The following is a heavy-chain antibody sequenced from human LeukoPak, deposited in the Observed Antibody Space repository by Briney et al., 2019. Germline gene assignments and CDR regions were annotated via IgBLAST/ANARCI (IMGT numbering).Heavy chain of an antibody. CDR2: IYYSGST. J-gene: IGHJ4*02. Sequence: KPSETLSLTCTVSDGSISSSYYWSWIRQPPGKGLEWIGRIYYSGSTNYNPSLKGRVTISVDTSKNQFSLKLSSVTAADTAVYYCARSRGSYGGFDYWGQGTLVTVSS. V-gene: IGHV4-59*01. CDR3: ARSRGSYGGFDY. D-gene: IGHD3-10*01. CDR1: DGSISSSYY.